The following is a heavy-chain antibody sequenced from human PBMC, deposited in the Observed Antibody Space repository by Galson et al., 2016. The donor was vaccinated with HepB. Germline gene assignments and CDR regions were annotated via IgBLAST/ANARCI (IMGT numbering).Heavy chain of an antibody. V-gene: IGHV1-69*06. CDR1: GGTFSNFA. Sequence: SCKASGGTFSNFAISWLRQAPGQGLEWMGGIIPLFGATNYAQKFQGRVTITADKSTTTVYMDLSSLRSEDTAVYYCAKISVQYSYHYWGFDYWGQGTLVTVSS. CDR2: IIPLFGAT. J-gene: IGHJ4*02. D-gene: IGHD5-18*01. CDR3: AKISVQYSYHYWGFDY.